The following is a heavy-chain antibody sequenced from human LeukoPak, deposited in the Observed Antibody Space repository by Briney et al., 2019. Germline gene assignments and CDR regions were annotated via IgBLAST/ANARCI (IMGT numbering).Heavy chain of an antibody. CDR2: ISSSGSTI. CDR1: GFTFSTYW. CDR3: ARAGAYDYVWGSYLDY. D-gene: IGHD3-16*02. V-gene: IGHV3-11*01. J-gene: IGHJ4*02. Sequence: GGSLRLSCAASGFTFSTYWMHWVRQAPGKGLEWVSYISSSGSTIYYADSVKGRFTISRDNAKNSLYLQMNSLRAEDTAVYYCARAGAYDYVWGSYLDYWGQGTLVTVSS.